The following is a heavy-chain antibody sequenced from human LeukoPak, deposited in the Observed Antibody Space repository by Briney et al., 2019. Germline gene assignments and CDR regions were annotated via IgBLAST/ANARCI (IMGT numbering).Heavy chain of an antibody. V-gene: IGHV1-2*02. Sequence: ASVKVSCKASGYTFTGYYMHWVRQAPGQGLEWMGWINPNSGGTNYAQKFQGRVTMTRDTSISTAYMELGRLRSDDTAVYYCARDEDYYDSSGYYSWFDPWGQGTLVTVSS. D-gene: IGHD3-22*01. J-gene: IGHJ5*02. CDR1: GYTFTGYY. CDR2: INPNSGGT. CDR3: ARDEDYYDSSGYYSWFDP.